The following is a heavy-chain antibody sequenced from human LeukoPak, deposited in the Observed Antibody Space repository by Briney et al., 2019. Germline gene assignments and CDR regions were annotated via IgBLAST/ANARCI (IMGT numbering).Heavy chain of an antibody. D-gene: IGHD3-22*01. CDR3: ARVDPYDSSGYSPGY. CDR2: IYYSGST. J-gene: IGHJ4*02. CDR1: GGSISSYY. V-gene: IGHV4-59*01. Sequence: SETLSLTCTVSGGSISSYYWSWIRQPPGKGLEWIGYIYYSGSTNYNPSLKSRVTISVDTSKNQFSLKLSSVTAADTAVYYCARVDPYDSSGYSPGYWGQGTLVTVSS.